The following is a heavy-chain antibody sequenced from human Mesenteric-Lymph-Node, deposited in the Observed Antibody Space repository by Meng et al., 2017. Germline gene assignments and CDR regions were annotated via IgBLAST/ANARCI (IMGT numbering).Heavy chain of an antibody. Sequence: LRLSCVVSAASISSGSSHWNWIRQPAGKGLEWIGRIDTSGTTYFNPSLKSRVTISFDTSKKQLSLRLSSVTAADTAVYYCAATTGYNSGNQEDFIYWGQGTLVTVSS. CDR3: AATTGYNSGNQEDFIY. CDR2: IDTSGTT. V-gene: IGHV4-61*02. J-gene: IGHJ4*02. D-gene: IGHD3-9*01. CDR1: AASISSGSSH.